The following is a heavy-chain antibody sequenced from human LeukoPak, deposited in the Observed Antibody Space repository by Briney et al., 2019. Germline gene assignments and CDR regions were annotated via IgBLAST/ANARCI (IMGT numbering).Heavy chain of an antibody. J-gene: IGHJ4*02. V-gene: IGHV1-69*05. CDR3: ARVYFYDSSGYPDY. CDR2: ITPIFGTA. CDR1: GGTFSSYD. Sequence: ASVKVSCKASGGTFSSYDISWVRQAPGQGLEWMGGITPIFGTAKYAQKFQGRVTMTTDTSTSTAYMELRSLRSDDTAVYYCARVYFYDSSGYPDYWGQGTLVTVSS. D-gene: IGHD3-22*01.